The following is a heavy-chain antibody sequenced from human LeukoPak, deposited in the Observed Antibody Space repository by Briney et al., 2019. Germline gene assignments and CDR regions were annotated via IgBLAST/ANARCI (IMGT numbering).Heavy chain of an antibody. CDR2: IYSGGSS. CDR3: ARALEGDTAMVTDY. Sequence: PGGPLRLSCAASGLTVSSNHMSWVRQAPGKGLEWVSAIYSGGSSHYADSVKGRFTISRDNSKNTVYLQMNGLRAEDTAVYYCARALEGDTAMVTDYWGQGTLVTVSS. V-gene: IGHV3-53*01. D-gene: IGHD5-18*01. J-gene: IGHJ4*02. CDR1: GLTVSSNH.